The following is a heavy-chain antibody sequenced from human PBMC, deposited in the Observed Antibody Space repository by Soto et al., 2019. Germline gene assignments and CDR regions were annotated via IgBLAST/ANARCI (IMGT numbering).Heavy chain of an antibody. Sequence: GESLKISCKGSGYSFTSYWIGWVRQMPGKGLEWMGIIYPGDSDTRYSPSFQGQVTISADKSISTAYLQWSSLKASGTAMYYCARIYYYDSSGFYGMDGWGQGTTVTVSS. D-gene: IGHD3-22*01. J-gene: IGHJ6*02. CDR2: IYPGDSDT. CDR1: GYSFTSYW. CDR3: ARIYYYDSSGFYGMDG. V-gene: IGHV5-51*01.